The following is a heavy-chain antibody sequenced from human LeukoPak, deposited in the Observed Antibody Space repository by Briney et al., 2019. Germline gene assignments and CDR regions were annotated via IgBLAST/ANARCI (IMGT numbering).Heavy chain of an antibody. CDR3: VRIPAGEWSPTTYYYDMDV. J-gene: IGHJ6*02. V-gene: IGHV5-10-1*01. Sequence: GESLKISCKGSGYSFTSYWISWVRQLPGKGLEWMGRIDPSDSYTNYSPSFQGHVTISADKSISTAYLQWSSLKASDTAMYYCVRIPAGEWSPTTYYYDMDVWGQGTTVTVSS. D-gene: IGHD3-16*01. CDR2: IDPSDSYT. CDR1: GYSFTSYW.